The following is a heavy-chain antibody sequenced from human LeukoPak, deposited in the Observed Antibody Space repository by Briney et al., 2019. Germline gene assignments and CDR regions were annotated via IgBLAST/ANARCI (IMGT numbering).Heavy chain of an antibody. D-gene: IGHD2-21*02. CDR3: ARDSFYCGGDCYFDY. CDR2: ILPIFGIA. Sequence: SVKVSCKASGGTFSSYAISWVRQAPGQGLEWMGRILPIFGIANYAQKFQGRVTITADKSTSTAYMELSSLRSEDTAVYYCARDSFYCGGDCYFDYWGQGTLVTVSS. J-gene: IGHJ4*02. CDR1: GGTFSSYA. V-gene: IGHV1-69*04.